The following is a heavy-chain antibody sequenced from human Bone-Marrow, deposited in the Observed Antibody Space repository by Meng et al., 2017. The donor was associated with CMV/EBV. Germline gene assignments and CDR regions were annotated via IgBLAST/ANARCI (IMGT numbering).Heavy chain of an antibody. J-gene: IGHJ4*02. D-gene: IGHD1-1*01. V-gene: IGHV4-39*07. CDR3: ARDRGPTGIFGY. CDR1: GASLSSSGYY. CDR2: IYSSGTV. Sequence: GSRRLSCTVSGASLSSSGYYWDWIRQPPGRGLAWIGSIYSSGTVYYNPSLKSRVTMSIDTSRNQFSLRLPSVTTADTAVYYCARDRGPTGIFGYWGQGILVTVSS.